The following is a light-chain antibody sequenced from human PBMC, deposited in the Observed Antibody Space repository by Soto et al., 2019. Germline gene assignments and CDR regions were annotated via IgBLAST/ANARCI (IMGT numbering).Light chain of an antibody. J-gene: IGKJ1*01. CDR1: QSVSSSY. V-gene: IGKV3-20*01. CDR3: KQYGSSPWT. Sequence: EIVVTQSPGTLSLSPGDRATLSCRASQSVSSSYLAWYQQKPGQAPRLLIYGASIRATGIPDRFSGSGSGTDFTLTISRLEPEDFAVYYCKQYGSSPWTFGQGTKVDIK. CDR2: GAS.